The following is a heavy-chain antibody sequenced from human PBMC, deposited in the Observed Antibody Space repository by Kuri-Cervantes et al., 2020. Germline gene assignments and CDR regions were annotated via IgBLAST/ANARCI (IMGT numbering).Heavy chain of an antibody. Sequence: SETLSLTCTVSGGSIGSSSYYWGWIRQPPGKGLEWIGSIYYSGSTYYNPSLKSRVTISVDTSKNQFSLKLSSVTAADTAVYYCARGPTGGYSFDYWGQGTLVTVSS. J-gene: IGHJ4*02. D-gene: IGHD2-2*03. CDR2: IYYSGST. CDR1: GGSIGSSSYY. CDR3: ARGPTGGYSFDY. V-gene: IGHV4-39*01.